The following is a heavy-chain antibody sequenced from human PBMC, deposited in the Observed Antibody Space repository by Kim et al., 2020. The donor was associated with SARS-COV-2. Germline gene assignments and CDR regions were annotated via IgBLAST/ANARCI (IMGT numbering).Heavy chain of an antibody. CDR2: ISAYGGVV. CDR3: AKEGDHFWSTYYKYNFFDS. V-gene: IGHV3-23*01. J-gene: IGHJ5*01. CDR1: GFTFSTYV. D-gene: IGHD3-3*02. Sequence: GGSLRLSCVASGFTFSTYVMSWVRQAPGKGLEWVSAISAYGGVVYYADFVEDRFIISRDNSKNTLFLEMSRLRADDTATYYCAKEGDHFWSTYYKYNFFDSWGQGNLVTVSS.